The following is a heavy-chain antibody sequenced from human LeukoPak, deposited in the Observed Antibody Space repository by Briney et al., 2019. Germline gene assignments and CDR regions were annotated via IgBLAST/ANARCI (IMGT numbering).Heavy chain of an antibody. V-gene: IGHV3-9*01. CDR1: GFTFDDYA. J-gene: IGHJ6*02. D-gene: IGHD3-10*01. CDR3: AKAPMGSMDV. Sequence: PGGSLRLSCAASGFTFDDYAMHWVRQAPGKGLEWVSGISWNSGSIGYADSVKGRFTISRDNSKNTLYLQMNSLRAEDTAVYYCAKAPMGSMDVWGQGTTVTVSS. CDR2: ISWNSGSI.